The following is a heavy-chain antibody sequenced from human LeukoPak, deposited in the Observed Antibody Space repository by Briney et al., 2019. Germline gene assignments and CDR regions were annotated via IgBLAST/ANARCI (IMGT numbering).Heavy chain of an antibody. CDR1: GFTFSSYS. Sequence: GGSLRLSCAAPGFTFSSYSMNWVRQAPGKGLEWVSSISSSSSYIYYADSVEGRFTISRDNAKNSLYLQMNSLRAEDTAVYYCARDRTRYDSSGYDYWGQGTLVTVSS. CDR3: ARDRTRYDSSGYDY. CDR2: ISSSSSYI. D-gene: IGHD3-22*01. J-gene: IGHJ4*02. V-gene: IGHV3-21*01.